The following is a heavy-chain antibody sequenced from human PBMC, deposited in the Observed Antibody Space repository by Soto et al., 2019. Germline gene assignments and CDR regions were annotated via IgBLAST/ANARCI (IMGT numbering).Heavy chain of an antibody. J-gene: IGHJ5*02. CDR3: ARGNIVATIGDWFDP. CDR1: GGSISSSC. Sequence: PSETLSLTCTVSGGSISSSCWSWIRQPAGKGLEWIGRIYTSGSTNYNPSLKSRVTMSVDTSKNQFSLKLSSVTAADTAVYYCARGNIVATIGDWFDPWGQGTLVTAPQ. D-gene: IGHD5-12*01. V-gene: IGHV4-4*07. CDR2: IYTSGST.